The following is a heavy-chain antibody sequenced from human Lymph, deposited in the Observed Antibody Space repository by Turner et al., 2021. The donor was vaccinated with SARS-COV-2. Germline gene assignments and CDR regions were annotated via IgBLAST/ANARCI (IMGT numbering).Heavy chain of an antibody. CDR2: IWYDGSNK. V-gene: IGHV3-33*01. D-gene: IGHD3-10*01. Sequence: QVQLVVSGRGVVQPGTSLRLSWAASGFTFSSHGMHWVRQAPGKGLEWVAVIWYDGSNKYYADSVKGRFTISRDNSKNTLYLQMNSLRAEDTAVYYCARDTLWFASLGAFDIWGQGTMVTISS. J-gene: IGHJ3*02. CDR1: GFTFSSHG. CDR3: ARDTLWFASLGAFDI.